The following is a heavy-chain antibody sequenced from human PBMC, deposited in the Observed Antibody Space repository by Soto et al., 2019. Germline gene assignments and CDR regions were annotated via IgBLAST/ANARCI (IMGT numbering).Heavy chain of an antibody. D-gene: IGHD2-15*01. CDR2: ISPYNGDT. J-gene: IGHJ4*02. CDR3: ARTPRAQMIVLEAATRFDY. V-gene: IGHV1-18*04. Sequence: QVQLVQSGAEVKRPGALVKVSCKASGYTFTTYGFNWVRQAPGQGLEWMGWISPYNGDTNYAQNFQGRVTLTTDTSTSTAYMELRSLTSDDTAVYYCARTPRAQMIVLEAATRFDYWGQGTLVTVSS. CDR1: GYTFTTYG.